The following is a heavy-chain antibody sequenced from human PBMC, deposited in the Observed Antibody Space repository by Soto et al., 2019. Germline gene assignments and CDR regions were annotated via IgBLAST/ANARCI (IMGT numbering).Heavy chain of an antibody. CDR1: GFTLSDYY. D-gene: IGHD6-13*01. Sequence: QVHLVESGGGLVKPGGSLRLSCAASGFTLSDYYMSWVRQAPGKGLEWVSYISSSSRTIYYADSVRGRFTISRDNAENSLFLQMNSLRAEDTALYCCARNSEHFDYWGQGTLVTVSS. CDR3: ARNSEHFDY. V-gene: IGHV3-11*01. J-gene: IGHJ4*02. CDR2: ISSSSRTI.